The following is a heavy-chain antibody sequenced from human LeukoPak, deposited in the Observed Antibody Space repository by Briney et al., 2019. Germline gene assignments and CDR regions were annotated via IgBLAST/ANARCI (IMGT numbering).Heavy chain of an antibody. D-gene: IGHD2/OR15-2a*01. CDR1: GFTFSSYS. CDR2: ISSSSSYI. Sequence: GGSLRLSCAASGFTFSSYSMNWVRQAPGKGLEWVSSISSSSSYIYYADSVKGRFTISRDNAKNSLYLRMNSLRAEDTAVYYCARDLLYHPKAWYFDYWGQGTLVTVSS. CDR3: ARDLLYHPKAWYFDY. V-gene: IGHV3-21*01. J-gene: IGHJ4*02.